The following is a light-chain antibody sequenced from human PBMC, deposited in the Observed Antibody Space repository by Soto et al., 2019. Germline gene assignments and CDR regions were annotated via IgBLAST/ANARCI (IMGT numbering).Light chain of an antibody. CDR1: QSVSSAY. Sequence: IVLTQSPGTLSLSPGDRATLSCRASQSVSSAYLAWYKQKPGQAPRLLSYDVSSRATGIPDRFRGSGSGTEFTLTVSRLQPEDFEVYYCQQYGSSPETFGQGTKVDIK. CDR2: DVS. J-gene: IGKJ1*01. CDR3: QQYGSSPET. V-gene: IGKV3-20*01.